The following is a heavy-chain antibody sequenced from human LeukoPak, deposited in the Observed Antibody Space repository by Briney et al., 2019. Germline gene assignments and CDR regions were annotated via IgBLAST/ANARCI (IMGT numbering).Heavy chain of an antibody. CDR2: IRYDGSNK. CDR3: AKDLATVTPYFDY. J-gene: IGHJ4*02. Sequence: GRSLRLSCAASGFTFSSYGMHWVRQAPGKGLEWVAFIRYDGSNKYYADSVKGRFTISRDNSKNTLYLQMNSLRAEDTAVYYCAKDLATVTPYFDYWGQGTLVTVSS. CDR1: GFTFSSYG. D-gene: IGHD4-11*01. V-gene: IGHV3-30*02.